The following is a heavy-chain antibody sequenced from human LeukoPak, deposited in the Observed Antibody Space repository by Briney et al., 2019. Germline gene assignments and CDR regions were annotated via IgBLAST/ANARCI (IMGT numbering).Heavy chain of an antibody. D-gene: IGHD2-8*02. Sequence: PGGSLRLSCEASGFTFSTFAMTWVRQPPGKGLEWDSSIFPSGGEIHYADSVRGRFTISRDNSKSTLSLQMNSLRAEDTAIYYCATYRQVLLPFESWGQGTLVTVSS. CDR2: IFPSGGEI. J-gene: IGHJ4*02. CDR3: ATYRQVLLPFES. CDR1: GFTFSTFA. V-gene: IGHV3-23*01.